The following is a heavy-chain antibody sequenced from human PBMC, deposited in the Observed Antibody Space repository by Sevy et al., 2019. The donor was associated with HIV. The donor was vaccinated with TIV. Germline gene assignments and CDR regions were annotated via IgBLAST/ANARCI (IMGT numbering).Heavy chain of an antibody. CDR2: IYSGGST. Sequence: GGSLRLSCAASGFTVSSNYMSWVRQAPGKGLEWVSVIYSGGSTYYADSVKGRFTISGDNSKNTRYLQMNSLRAEDTAVYYCAREQTHCSSTSCYLYFDYWGQGTLVTVSS. CDR1: GFTVSSNY. D-gene: IGHD2-2*01. J-gene: IGHJ4*02. CDR3: AREQTHCSSTSCYLYFDY. V-gene: IGHV3-53*01.